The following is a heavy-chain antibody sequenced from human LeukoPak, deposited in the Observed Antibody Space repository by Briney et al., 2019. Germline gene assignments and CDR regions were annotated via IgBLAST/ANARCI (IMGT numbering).Heavy chain of an antibody. CDR1: GGSISSGGYY. J-gene: IGHJ6*02. CDR2: IYTSGST. CDR3: ARDRVGTRSDGMDV. V-gene: IGHV4-61*02. D-gene: IGHD1-26*01. Sequence: SETLSLTCTVSGGSISSGGYYWSWIRQPAGKGLEWIGRIYTSGSTNYNPSLKSRVTISVDTSKNQFSLKLSSVTAADTAVYYCARDRVGTRSDGMDVWGQGTTVTVSS.